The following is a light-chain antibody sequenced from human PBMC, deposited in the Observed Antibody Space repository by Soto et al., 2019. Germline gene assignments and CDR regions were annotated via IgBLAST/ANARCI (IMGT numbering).Light chain of an antibody. CDR1: SSDVGGYNY. Sequence: QSVLTQPASVSGSPGQWITISCTGTSSDVGGYNYVSWYQQHPGKAPKLLIHEVSNRPSGVSDRFSGSKSGNTASLAISGLQPEDEADYYCSSYRNNILVLGTGTKVTVL. V-gene: IGLV2-14*01. CDR2: EVS. J-gene: IGLJ1*01. CDR3: SSYRNNILV.